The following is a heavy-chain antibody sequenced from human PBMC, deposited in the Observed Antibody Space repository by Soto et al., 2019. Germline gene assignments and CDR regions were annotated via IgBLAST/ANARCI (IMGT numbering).Heavy chain of an antibody. V-gene: IGHV1-3*01. D-gene: IGHD3-3*01. CDR3: ARDGSGRDFWSGYNWFDP. J-gene: IGHJ5*02. CDR2: INAGNGNT. CDR1: GYTFTSYA. Sequence: GASVKVSCKASGYTFTSYAMHWVRQAPGQWLEWMGWINAGNGNTKYSQKFQGRVTITRDTSASTAYMELSSLRSDDTAVYYCARDGSGRDFWSGYNWFDPWGQGTLVTVSS.